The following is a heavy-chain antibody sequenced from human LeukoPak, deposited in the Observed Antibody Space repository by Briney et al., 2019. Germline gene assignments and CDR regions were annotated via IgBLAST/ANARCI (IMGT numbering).Heavy chain of an antibody. Sequence: GASVKVSFKASVYTFTSYYLGWVRQAPGQGLEWMGIVNPSGDNTGYAQKFQGRVTMTRDTSTSTLYMELSSLGYEDTAVYYCARVRGGGSYSDYWGQGTPVTVSS. CDR3: ARVRGGGSYSDY. CDR1: VYTFTSYY. D-gene: IGHD1-26*01. J-gene: IGHJ4*02. V-gene: IGHV1-46*01. CDR2: VNPSGDNT.